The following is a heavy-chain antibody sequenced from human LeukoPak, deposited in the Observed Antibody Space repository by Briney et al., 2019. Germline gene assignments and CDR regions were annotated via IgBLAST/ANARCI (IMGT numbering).Heavy chain of an antibody. Sequence: GGSLRLSCAASGLTFRSYGIHWVRKAPGKGLEWVAVISYDGTNKYYADSVKGRITISRDNSENTLYLQMNSLRAEDTAVYYCARDQCSGANCQVALDYWGQGTLVTVSS. CDR3: ARDQCSGANCQVALDY. J-gene: IGHJ4*02. CDR2: ISYDGTNK. D-gene: IGHD2-15*01. V-gene: IGHV3-30*03. CDR1: GLTFRSYG.